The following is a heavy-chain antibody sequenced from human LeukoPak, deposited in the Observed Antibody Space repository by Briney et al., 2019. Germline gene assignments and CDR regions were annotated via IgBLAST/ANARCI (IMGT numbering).Heavy chain of an antibody. D-gene: IGHD3-3*01. V-gene: IGHV3-23*01. CDR2: ISASGSAT. Sequence: PGGSLRLSCAASGFIFSNYGMNWVRQAPGKGLEWVAAISASGSATSYADSVRGRFTISSDNSKSTTYLQMNSLRAEDTAFFYCAKALYLRDFWSGYFDYWAQVIPVTVSS. CDR1: GFIFSNYG. J-gene: IGHJ4*02. CDR3: AKALYLRDFWSGYFDY.